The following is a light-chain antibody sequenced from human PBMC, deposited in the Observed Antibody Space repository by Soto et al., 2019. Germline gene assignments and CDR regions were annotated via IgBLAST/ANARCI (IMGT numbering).Light chain of an antibody. V-gene: IGKV3-15*01. CDR2: GAS. Sequence: EIVMTQSPAALSVSPGQRATLSCRATQTVSSNLAWYQQKPGQAPRLLIYGASTRATGIPARFSGSGSGTEFTLTISSLHSVDSAVYYCQQYNNWPWTFGQGTKVEIK. CDR1: QTVSSN. J-gene: IGKJ1*01. CDR3: QQYNNWPWT.